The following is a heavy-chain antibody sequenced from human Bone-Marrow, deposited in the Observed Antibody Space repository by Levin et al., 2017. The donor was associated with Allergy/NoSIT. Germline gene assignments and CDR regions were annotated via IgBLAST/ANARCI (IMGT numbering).Heavy chain of an antibody. Sequence: SQTLSLTCSVSGGSMSSSYWSWIRQPPGKALEWIGYMSSSGSTNYIPSLKSRVTFSVDMSKNQFSLKLNSVTAADTAVYYCARGRLTDTAMLTGDYWGQGTLVTVSS. CDR1: GGSMSSSY. V-gene: IGHV4-59*01. CDR2: MSSSGST. J-gene: IGHJ4*02. D-gene: IGHD5-18*01. CDR3: ARGRLTDTAMLTGDY.